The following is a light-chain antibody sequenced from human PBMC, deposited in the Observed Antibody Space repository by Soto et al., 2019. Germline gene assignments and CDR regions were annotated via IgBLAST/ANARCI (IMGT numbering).Light chain of an antibody. CDR1: QSVGSN. Sequence: IIMTQSPATLSVSPGDRATLPCRASQSVGSNLAWYQQKPGQAPRLLIYGASTRATGIPARFSGSGSGTEFTLTISSLQSEDFAVYYCQQYINWRTFGQGTKVDIK. J-gene: IGKJ1*01. V-gene: IGKV3-15*01. CDR2: GAS. CDR3: QQYINWRT.